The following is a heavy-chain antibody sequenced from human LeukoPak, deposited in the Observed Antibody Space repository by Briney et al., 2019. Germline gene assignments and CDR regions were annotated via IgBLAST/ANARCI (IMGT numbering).Heavy chain of an antibody. J-gene: IGHJ4*02. V-gene: IGHV3-48*04. D-gene: IGHD1-14*01. Sequence: GGSLRLSCAASGFTFNTYGMNWFRQAPGRGLEWISYINSVGGTTFYADSVKGRFTISRDNANNTLYLQMNSLRAEDMALYYCAKDIGILVTGGVFDYWGQGTLVTVSS. CDR2: INSVGGTT. CDR3: AKDIGILVTGGVFDY. CDR1: GFTFNTYG.